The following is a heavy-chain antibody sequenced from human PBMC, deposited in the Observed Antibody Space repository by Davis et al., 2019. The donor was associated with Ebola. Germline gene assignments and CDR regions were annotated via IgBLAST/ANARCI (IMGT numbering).Heavy chain of an antibody. J-gene: IGHJ6*04. Sequence: SVPVSCQASGYTFTSYYMHWVRQAPAQGLEWMGIINPSGGSTSYAQKFQGRVTMTSDTSTSTVYMELSSLGAEDTAVYYCARGVGEQHPYGMDVWGKGTTVTVSS. CDR2: INPSGGST. CDR1: GYTFTSYY. CDR3: ARGVGEQHPYGMDV. D-gene: IGHD6-13*01. V-gene: IGHV1-46*01.